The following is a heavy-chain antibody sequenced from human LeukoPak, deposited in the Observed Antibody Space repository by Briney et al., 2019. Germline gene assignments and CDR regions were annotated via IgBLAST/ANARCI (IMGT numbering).Heavy chain of an antibody. J-gene: IGHJ6*02. CDR2: IIPIFGTA. CDR3: ATLQAVAAPSPYYYYGMDV. D-gene: IGHD6-19*01. Sequence: GASVKVSCKASGGTFSSYAISWVRQAPGQGLEWMGGIIPIFGTANYAQKFQGRVTITADESTSTAYMELSSLRSVDTAVYYCATLQAVAAPSPYYYYGMDVWGQGTTVTVSS. CDR1: GGTFSSYA. V-gene: IGHV1-69*13.